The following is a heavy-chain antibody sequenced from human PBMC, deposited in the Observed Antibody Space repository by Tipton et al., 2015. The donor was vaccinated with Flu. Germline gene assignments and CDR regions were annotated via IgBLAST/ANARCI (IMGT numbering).Heavy chain of an antibody. CDR1: GYTFNTYG. CDR2: ISAYTDNR. J-gene: IGHJ4*02. Sequence: QVQLVQSGPEVKKPGASVKVSCKTSGYTFNTYGISWVRQAPGQGLEWMGWISAYTDNRNYARRFQGRVAMTTDSSTSTACMELRSLRSDDTAVYYCARDMPQGVVVIPPAKRFDFWGQGTLVTVSS. V-gene: IGHV1-18*01. CDR3: ARDMPQGVVVIPPAKRFDF. D-gene: IGHD2-2*01.